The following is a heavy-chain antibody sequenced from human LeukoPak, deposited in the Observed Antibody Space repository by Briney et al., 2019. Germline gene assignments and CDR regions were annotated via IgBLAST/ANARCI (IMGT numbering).Heavy chain of an antibody. CDR2: ISGSAGST. J-gene: IGHJ4*02. CDR1: GFTFSSYA. V-gene: IGHV3-23*01. CDR3: VKERGAGHIAAAVVDYFDF. Sequence: SGGSLRLSCAASGFTFSSYAMSWVRQAPGKGLEWVSGISGSAGSTYYADSVKGRFTISRDNSKNTLFLQMNSLRAEDTAVYYCVKERGAGHIAAAVVDYFDFWGQGTLVTVSS. D-gene: IGHD6-13*01.